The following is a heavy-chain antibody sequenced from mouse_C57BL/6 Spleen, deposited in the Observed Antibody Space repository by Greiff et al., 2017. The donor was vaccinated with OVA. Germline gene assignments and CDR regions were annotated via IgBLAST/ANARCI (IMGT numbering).Heavy chain of an antibody. CDR1: GFNIKNTY. J-gene: IGHJ1*03. CDR3: ARNYYGSSYRYFGV. D-gene: IGHD1-1*01. V-gene: IGHV14-3*01. Sequence: EVQGVESVAELVRPGASVKLSCTASGFNIKNTYMHWVKQRPEQGLEWIGRIDPANGNTTYAPKFQGKATITADTSSNTAYLQLSSLTTEDTAIYYCARNYYGSSYRYFGVWGTGTTVTVSS. CDR2: IDPANGNT.